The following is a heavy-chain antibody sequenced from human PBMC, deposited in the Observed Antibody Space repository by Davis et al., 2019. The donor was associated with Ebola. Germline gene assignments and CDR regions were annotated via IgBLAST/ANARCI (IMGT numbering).Heavy chain of an antibody. Sequence: GESLKISCTASGFTFSTYGLHWVRQAPGKWLEWVAIMSSDGGYKSYADSVKGRFTISRDNSKNTLYLQMNSLRAEDTAVYYCAVTIFGVATPDYWGQGTLVNVSS. D-gene: IGHD3-3*01. V-gene: IGHV3-33*08. CDR1: GFTFSTYG. CDR2: MSSDGGYK. J-gene: IGHJ4*02. CDR3: AVTIFGVATPDY.